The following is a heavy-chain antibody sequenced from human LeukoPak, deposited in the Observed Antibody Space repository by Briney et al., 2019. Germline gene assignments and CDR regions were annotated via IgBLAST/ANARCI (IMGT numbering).Heavy chain of an antibody. CDR1: GGSLSNYY. V-gene: IGHV4-34*01. CDR2: INHSGST. Sequence: SSETLSLTCAVYGGSLSNYYWSWIRQPPGKGLEWIGEINHSGSTKYNPSLKSRVTISVDMSKNQLSLELSSVTAADTAVYYCARGPASGSNFAWFDPWGHGTLVTVSS. J-gene: IGHJ5*02. D-gene: IGHD3-10*01. CDR3: ARGPASGSNFAWFDP.